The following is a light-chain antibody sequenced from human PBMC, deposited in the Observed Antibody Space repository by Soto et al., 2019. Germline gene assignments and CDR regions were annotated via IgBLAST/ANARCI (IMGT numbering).Light chain of an antibody. Sequence: QSALTQPASVSGSPGQSITISCTGTSSDVGGYNYVSWYQQHPGKAPKLMIYDVSNRPSGVSNRFSVSKSGNTASLTISGLQAEDEADYYCSSYTSSSTTVFGPGTKLTVL. J-gene: IGLJ1*01. CDR3: SSYTSSSTTV. CDR1: SSDVGGYNY. CDR2: DVS. V-gene: IGLV2-14*01.